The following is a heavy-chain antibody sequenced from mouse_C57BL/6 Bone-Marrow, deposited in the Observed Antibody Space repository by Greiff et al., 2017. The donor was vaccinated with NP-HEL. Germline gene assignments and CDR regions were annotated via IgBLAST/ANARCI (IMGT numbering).Heavy chain of an antibody. CDR1: GFTFSSYA. CDR3: AREPPYDYYYEAWCAD. CDR2: ISDGGSYT. J-gene: IGHJ3*01. D-gene: IGHD2-4*01. V-gene: IGHV5-4*01. Sequence: DVHLVESGGGLVKPGGSLKLSCAASGFTFSSYAMSWVRQTPEKRLEWVATISDGGSYTYYPDNVKGRFTISRDNAKNNLYLQMSHLKSEDTAMYYCAREPPYDYYYEAWCADWGQGTLVTVSA.